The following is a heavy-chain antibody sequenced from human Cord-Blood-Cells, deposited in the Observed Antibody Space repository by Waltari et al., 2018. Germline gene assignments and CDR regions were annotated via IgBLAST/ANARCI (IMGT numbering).Heavy chain of an antibody. CDR3: AKAGWLRLQFFDY. V-gene: IGHV3-23*01. CDR2: ISGSGGST. D-gene: IGHD5-12*01. J-gene: IGHJ4*02. Sequence: EVQLLESGGGLVQPGGSLRLSCAASGFTFSSYAMSWVRKAPGKGLGWVSAISGSGGSTYDADSVKGRFTISRDNSKNTLYLQMNSLRAEDTAVYYCAKAGWLRLQFFDYWGQGTLVTVSS. CDR1: GFTFSSYA.